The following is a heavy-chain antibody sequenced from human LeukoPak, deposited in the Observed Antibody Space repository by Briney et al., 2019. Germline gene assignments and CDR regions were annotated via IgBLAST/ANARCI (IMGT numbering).Heavy chain of an antibody. V-gene: IGHV4-34*01. Sequence: SETLSLTCAVYGGSFSGYYWSWIRQPPGKGLEWIGEINHSGSTNYNPSLKSRVTISVDTSKNQFSLKLSSVTAADTAVYYCVRVDCSSTSCYHYMDVWGKGTRSPSP. D-gene: IGHD2-2*01. J-gene: IGHJ6*03. CDR1: GGSFSGYY. CDR3: VRVDCSSTSCYHYMDV. CDR2: INHSGST.